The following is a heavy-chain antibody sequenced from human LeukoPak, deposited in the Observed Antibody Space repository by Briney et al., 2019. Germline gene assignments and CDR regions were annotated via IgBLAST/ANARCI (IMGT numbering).Heavy chain of an antibody. J-gene: IGHJ6*03. V-gene: IGHV3-15*01. CDR3: TTLGDGGYYYYYMDV. CDR2: IKSKIDGGTT. CDR1: GFTFSSYE. Sequence: GGSLRLSCAASGFTFSSYEMNWVRQAPGKGLEWVGRIKSKIDGGTTDYAVPVKGRFTVSRDDSKNTLYLQMISLKTEDTAVYYCTTLGDGGYYYYYMDVWGKGTTVTISS.